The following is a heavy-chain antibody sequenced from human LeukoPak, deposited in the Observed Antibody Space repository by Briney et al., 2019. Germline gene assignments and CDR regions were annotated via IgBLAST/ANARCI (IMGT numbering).Heavy chain of an antibody. J-gene: IGHJ5*02. V-gene: IGHV1-18*04. Sequence: ASVNVSCKAPGYTFTSYGISWVRQAPAQGLEWMGWISAYNGNTNYVQKLQGRLIMTTKESTSTAYMELRSLRSDDTAVYYCAAHYYDILTGYFNWFDPWGQGTLVAVSS. CDR3: AAHYYDILTGYFNWFDP. CDR2: ISAYNGNT. CDR1: GYTFTSYG. D-gene: IGHD3-9*01.